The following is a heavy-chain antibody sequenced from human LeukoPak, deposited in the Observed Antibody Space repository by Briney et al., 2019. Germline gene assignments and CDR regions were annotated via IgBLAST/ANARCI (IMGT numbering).Heavy chain of an antibody. CDR1: GYTFIDYY. D-gene: IGHD5-24*01. V-gene: IGHV1-2*02. J-gene: IGHJ4*02. Sequence: ASVKVSCKASGYTFIDYYMHWVRQAPGQGLEWMGWINPNSGGTNYAQKFQGRVTMTRDTSISTAYMELSRLRSDDTAVYYCARDQGWLQWGCDYWGQGTLVTVSS. CDR3: ARDQGWLQWGCDY. CDR2: INPNSGGT.